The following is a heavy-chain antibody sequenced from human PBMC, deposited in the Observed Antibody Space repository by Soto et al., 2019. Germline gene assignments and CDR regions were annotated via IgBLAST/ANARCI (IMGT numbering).Heavy chain of an antibody. D-gene: IGHD6-13*01. J-gene: IGHJ5*02. Sequence: TSETLSLTCTVSGGSISSGDYYWSWIRQPPGKGLEWIGYIYYSGSTYYNPSLKSRVTISVDTSKNQFSLKLSSVTAADTAVYYCAREVVAAAGIWFDPWGQGTLVTVSS. CDR3: AREVVAAAGIWFDP. V-gene: IGHV4-30-4*01. CDR1: GGSISSGDYY. CDR2: IYYSGST.